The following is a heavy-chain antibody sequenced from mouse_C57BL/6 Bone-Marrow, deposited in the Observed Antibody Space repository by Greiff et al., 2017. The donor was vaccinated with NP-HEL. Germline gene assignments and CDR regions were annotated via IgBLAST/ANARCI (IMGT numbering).Heavy chain of an antibody. CDR3: ARFGAWFAY. CDR1: GYTFTSYW. Sequence: QVQLKQPGAELVRPGSSVKLSCKASGYTFTSYWMDWVKQRPGQGLEWIGNIYPSDSETHYNQKFKDKATLTVDKSSSTAYMQLSSLTSEDSAVYDCARFGAWFAYWGQGTLVTVSA. J-gene: IGHJ3*01. V-gene: IGHV1-61*01. CDR2: IYPSDSET.